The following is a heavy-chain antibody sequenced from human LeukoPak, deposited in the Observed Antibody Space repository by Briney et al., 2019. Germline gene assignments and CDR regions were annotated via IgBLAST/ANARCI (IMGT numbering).Heavy chain of an antibody. CDR3: ARGENYYYGMDV. Sequence: SQTLSLTCTVSGGSISSGDYYWSWIRQPPGKGLEWIGYIYYSGSTYYNPSLKSRVTISVDTSKNQFSLKLSSVTAADTAVYYCARGENYYYGMDVWGKETTVTVSS. J-gene: IGHJ6*04. CDR2: IYYSGST. CDR1: GGSISSGDYY. V-gene: IGHV4-30-4*01.